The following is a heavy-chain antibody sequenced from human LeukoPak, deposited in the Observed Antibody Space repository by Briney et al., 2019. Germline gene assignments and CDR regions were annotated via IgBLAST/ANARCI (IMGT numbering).Heavy chain of an antibody. V-gene: IGHV3-21*01. Sequence: GGSLRLSCATSGFTLNNYNMNWVRQAPGRALEWVSSITSSGTYIFYADSVKGRFTISRDNAKNSLYLQMNSLGPEDTAVYYCARGPSGYRNTGGQGTLVTVSS. D-gene: IGHD5-12*01. CDR3: ARGPSGYRNT. CDR2: ITSSGTYI. CDR1: GFTLNNYN. J-gene: IGHJ4*02.